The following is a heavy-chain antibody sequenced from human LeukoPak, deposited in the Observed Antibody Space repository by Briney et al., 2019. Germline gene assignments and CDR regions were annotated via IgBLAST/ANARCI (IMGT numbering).Heavy chain of an antibody. CDR3: ARVVLDYSSGWYIDY. V-gene: IGHV4-30-4*08. CDR1: GGSISSGDYY. Sequence: SETLSLTCTVSGGSISSGDYYWSWIRQPPGKGLEWLGYIYYSGSTYYNPSLKSRVTISVDTSKNQFPLKLSSVTAADTAVYYCARVVLDYSSGWYIDYWGQGTLVTVSS. CDR2: IYYSGST. J-gene: IGHJ4*02. D-gene: IGHD6-19*01.